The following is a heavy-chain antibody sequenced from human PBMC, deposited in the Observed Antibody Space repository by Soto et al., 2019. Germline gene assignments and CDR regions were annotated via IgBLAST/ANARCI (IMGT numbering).Heavy chain of an antibody. CDR3: ARRYGYSFDY. Sequence: XXTLSLTCTVSGGSISSISYEWGSIRQPPGKGLEWIGSIYYSGSTYYNPSLKSRVTISVDTSKNQFSLKLSSVTAADTAVYYCARRYGYSFDYWGQGTLVTVSS. V-gene: IGHV4-39*01. CDR2: IYYSGST. CDR1: GGSISSISYE. J-gene: IGHJ4*02. D-gene: IGHD1-1*01.